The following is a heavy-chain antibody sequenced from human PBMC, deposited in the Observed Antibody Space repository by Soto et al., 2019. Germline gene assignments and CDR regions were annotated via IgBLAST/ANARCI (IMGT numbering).Heavy chain of an antibody. J-gene: IGHJ4*02. CDR3: ARVRSPLPAQIDY. V-gene: IGHV4-30-4*01. Sequence: SETLSLTCTVSGGSISSGDYYWSWIRQPPGKGLECIGYIYYTGSTYYNPSLNSRFTISVDTSKNQFSLKLSSVAAADTAVYYCARVRSPLPAQIDYWGQGTLVTVSS. D-gene: IGHD1-26*01. CDR2: IYYTGST. CDR1: GGSISSGDYY.